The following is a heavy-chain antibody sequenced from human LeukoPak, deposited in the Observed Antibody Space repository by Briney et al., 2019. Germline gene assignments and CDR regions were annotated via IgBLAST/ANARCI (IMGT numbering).Heavy chain of an antibody. V-gene: IGHV4-34*01. J-gene: IGHJ4*02. CDR1: GGSFSGYY. CDR2: INHSGRT. Sequence: SETLSLTCAVYGGSFSGYYWSWIRQPPGKGLEWIGEINHSGRTNYNPSLKSRVTISVDTSKNQFSLKLSPGTAADTAVYYCATADYYDSSGYWGQRTLVTVSS. D-gene: IGHD3-22*01. CDR3: ATADYYDSSGY.